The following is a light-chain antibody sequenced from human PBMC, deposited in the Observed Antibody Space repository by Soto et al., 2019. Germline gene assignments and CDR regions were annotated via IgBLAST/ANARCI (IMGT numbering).Light chain of an antibody. CDR2: KAS. CDR1: QTISSW. J-gene: IGKJ5*01. Sequence: DIQITHSPSTLSGSVGDRVTITCRASQTISSWLAWYQQKPGKAPKLLIYKASTLKSGVPSRFSGSGSGTDFTLTISCLQSEDFATYYCQQYYSYLTFGQGTRLEI. V-gene: IGKV1-5*03. CDR3: QQYYSYLT.